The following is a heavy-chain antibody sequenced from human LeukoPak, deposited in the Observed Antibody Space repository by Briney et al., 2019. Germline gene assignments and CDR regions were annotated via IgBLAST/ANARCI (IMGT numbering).Heavy chain of an antibody. Sequence: PGGSLSLSCAASGFTVSSNYMSWVRQAPGKGREWVSVTYTGGRTNYAASVKGRFSISRDNSKNTLYLQMTSLRAEDTAVYYCARVDVVTVGKNAFDIWGQGTMVTVSS. CDR2: TYTGGRT. V-gene: IGHV3-53*01. CDR1: GFTVSSNY. J-gene: IGHJ3*02. CDR3: ARVDVVTVGKNAFDI. D-gene: IGHD4-23*01.